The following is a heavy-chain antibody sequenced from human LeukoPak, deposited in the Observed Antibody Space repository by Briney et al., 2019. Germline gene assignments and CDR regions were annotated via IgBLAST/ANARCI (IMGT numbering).Heavy chain of an antibody. CDR2: IYPDDSDT. D-gene: IGHD5-24*01. CDR1: GYSFTSYW. J-gene: IGHJ3*02. V-gene: IGHV5-51*01. Sequence: GESLKISCKGSGYSFTSYWIGWVRQMPGKGLQWMGIIYPDDSDTRYSPSFQGQVTISADKSISTAYLQWSSLKASDTAMYYCARHPRDGSWALDIWGQGTMVTVSS. CDR3: ARHPRDGSWALDI.